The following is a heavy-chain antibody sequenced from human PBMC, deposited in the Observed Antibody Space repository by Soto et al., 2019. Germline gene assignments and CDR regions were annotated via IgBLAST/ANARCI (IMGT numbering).Heavy chain of an antibody. Sequence: QITLKESGPTLVIPTQTLTLTCTFSGFSLTTSGVGVGWIRQPPGKSLECLAVIYCDDDKRYRSSLKSRLTNTQDTSTTQVVLTMTNMYPVDTVTYNCAHHPYYGLFSYAFDYWVQGTLVTVSS. D-gene: IGHD3-10*01. CDR1: GFSLTTSGVG. CDR2: IYCDDDK. V-gene: IGHV2-5*02. CDR3: AHHPYYGLFSYAFDY. J-gene: IGHJ4*02.